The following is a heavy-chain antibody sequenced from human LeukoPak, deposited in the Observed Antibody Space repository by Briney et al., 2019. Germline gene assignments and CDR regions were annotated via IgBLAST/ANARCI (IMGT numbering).Heavy chain of an antibody. CDR2: ISYDGSNK. Sequence: PGGSLRLSCAAPGFTFSSYGMHWVRQAPGKGLEWVAVISYDGSNKYYADSVKGRFTISRDNSKNTLYLQMNSLRAEDTAVYYCAKDLRYCSSTSCYPFYYYYMDVWGKGTTVTVSS. D-gene: IGHD2-2*01. V-gene: IGHV3-30*18. CDR1: GFTFSSYG. J-gene: IGHJ6*03. CDR3: AKDLRYCSSTSCYPFYYYYMDV.